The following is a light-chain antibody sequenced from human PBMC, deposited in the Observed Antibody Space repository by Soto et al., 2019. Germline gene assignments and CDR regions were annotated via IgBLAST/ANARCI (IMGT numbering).Light chain of an antibody. CDR1: QTISSG. Sequence: DVRMTQSPSTLSGSVGERVTITCRASQTISSGLDWYQQKPGKAPKLPIYAASSLQSGVPSRFSGSGSGTEFTLTISSLQPEDLATYYCLQHNSYPRTFGQGTKWIS. CDR2: AAS. CDR3: LQHNSYPRT. V-gene: IGKV1-17*01. J-gene: IGKJ1*01.